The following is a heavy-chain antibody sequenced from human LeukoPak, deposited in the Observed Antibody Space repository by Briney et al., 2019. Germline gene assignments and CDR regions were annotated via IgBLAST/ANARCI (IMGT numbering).Heavy chain of an antibody. V-gene: IGHV4-39*07. J-gene: IGHJ4*02. CDR1: GDSISGSKYF. CDR3: ARVGSGLNLYYFDY. CDR2: FYSGGST. Sequence: SETLSLTCTVFGDSISGSKYFWGWIRQPPGKGLEWIWNFYSGGSTYYNPSLKRRVAISEDTSGKQFSLRLGSVTAADTAVYFCARVGSGLNLYYFDYWGQGILVTVSS. D-gene: IGHD3-3*01.